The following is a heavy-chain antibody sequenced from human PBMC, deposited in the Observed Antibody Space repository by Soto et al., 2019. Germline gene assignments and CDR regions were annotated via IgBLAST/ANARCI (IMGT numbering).Heavy chain of an antibody. Sequence: GGSLRLSCAASGFTFSSYAMHWVRQAPGKGLEWVAVISYDGSNKYYADSVKGRFTISRDNSKNTLYLQMNSLRAEDTAVYYCAREVEAWLQFSALGYWGQGTLVTVSS. J-gene: IGHJ4*02. V-gene: IGHV3-30-3*01. D-gene: IGHD5-12*01. CDR3: AREVEAWLQFSALGY. CDR2: ISYDGSNK. CDR1: GFTFSSYA.